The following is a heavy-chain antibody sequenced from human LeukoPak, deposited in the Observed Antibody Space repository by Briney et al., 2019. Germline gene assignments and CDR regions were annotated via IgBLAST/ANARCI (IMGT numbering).Heavy chain of an antibody. CDR1: GLTFTNYG. CDR2: ISGSGSDT. D-gene: IGHD6-19*01. CDR3: ACGSGGWAHDY. V-gene: IGHV3-23*01. J-gene: IGHJ4*02. Sequence: PGGSLRLSCAASGLTFTNYGMPWVRQAPGKGLEWVSSISGSGSDTYYADSVKGRFTISRDNSKNTLYVQMDSQRAEDTAIYYCACGSGGWAHDYWGQGPIVSVSS.